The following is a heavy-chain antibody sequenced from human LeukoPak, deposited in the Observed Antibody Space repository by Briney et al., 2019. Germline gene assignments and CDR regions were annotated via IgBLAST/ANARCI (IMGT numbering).Heavy chain of an antibody. CDR1: GFTFSSYS. D-gene: IGHD3-22*01. CDR2: ISSSSSYI. V-gene: IGHV3-21*01. J-gene: IGHJ3*02. Sequence: PGGSLRLSCAASGFTFSSYSMNWVRQAPGKGLEWVSCISSSSSYIYYADSVKGRFTISRDNAKNSLYLQMNSLRAEDTAVYYCARDRPSMYYYDSSGPPGGAFDIWGQGTMVTVSS. CDR3: ARDRPSMYYYDSSGPPGGAFDI.